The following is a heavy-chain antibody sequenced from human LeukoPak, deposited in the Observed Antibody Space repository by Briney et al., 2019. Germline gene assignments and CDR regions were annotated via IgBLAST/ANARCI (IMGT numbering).Heavy chain of an antibody. J-gene: IGHJ3*02. CDR3: AMKDRGYGLDI. CDR2: INGGGDIM. D-gene: IGHD3-10*01. Sequence: GGSLRLSCAASGFSLSTYDLIWVRQAPGKGLDWVSIINGGGDIMMYEDSVKGRFTISRDNSKNTFYLQMNSLRVEDTAVYYCAMKDRGYGLDIWGQGTMVTVSS. V-gene: IGHV3-23*01. CDR1: GFSLSTYD.